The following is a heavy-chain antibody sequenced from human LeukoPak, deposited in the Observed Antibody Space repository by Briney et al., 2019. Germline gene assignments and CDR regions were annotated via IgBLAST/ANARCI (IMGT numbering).Heavy chain of an antibody. CDR3: ARDGRGRGYTDPHYYYYYMDV. Sequence: ASVKVSCKASGYTFTDYYMHWVRQAPGQGLEWMGWINPNSGGTNYAQKFQGRVTMTRDTSISTAYMELSRLRSDDTAVYYCARDGRGRGYTDPHYYYYYMDVWGKGTTVTVSS. CDR2: INPNSGGT. D-gene: IGHD3-16*01. V-gene: IGHV1-2*02. J-gene: IGHJ6*03. CDR1: GYTFTDYY.